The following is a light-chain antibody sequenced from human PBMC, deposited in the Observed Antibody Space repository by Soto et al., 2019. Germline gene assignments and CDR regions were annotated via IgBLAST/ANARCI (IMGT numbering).Light chain of an antibody. CDR1: SSDVGGYNF. CDR2: EVH. Sequence: QSVPTQPASVSGAPGQSITISCTGTSSDVGGYNFVSWYQQNPGKAPKLIIYEVHNRPSGVSHRFSGSKSANTASLTISGLQTDDEADYYCSSYTSSDTYVFGTGTKLTVL. V-gene: IGLV2-14*01. CDR3: SSYTSSDTYV. J-gene: IGLJ1*01.